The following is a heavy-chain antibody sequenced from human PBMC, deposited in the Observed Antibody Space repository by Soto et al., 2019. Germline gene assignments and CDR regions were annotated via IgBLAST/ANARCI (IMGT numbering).Heavy chain of an antibody. J-gene: IGHJ6*02. V-gene: IGHV3-53*02. CDR3: AREERYNWNYRYYGMDV. D-gene: IGHD1-20*01. CDR1: GFTVSSNY. Sequence: EVQLVETGGGLIQPGGSLRLSCAASGFTVSSNYMSWVRQAPGKGLEWVSVIYSGGSTYYADSVKGRFTISRDNPKTTVYLQMNSGRAEDTAVYYCAREERYNWNYRYYGMDVWGQGTTVTVSS. CDR2: IYSGGST.